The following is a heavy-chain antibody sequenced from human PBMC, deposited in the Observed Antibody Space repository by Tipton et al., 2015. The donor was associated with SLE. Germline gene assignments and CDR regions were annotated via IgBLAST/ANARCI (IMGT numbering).Heavy chain of an antibody. Sequence: SLRLSCAASGFAFDDYSMHWVRQAPGKGLEWVSLISWHGVNTYYADSVEGRFIISRDNSKNFLFLQMNSLKTEDTALYYCAKDSGRDSSGSLDSWGQGTLVTVSS. CDR2: ISWHGVNT. V-gene: IGHV3-43*01. CDR3: AKDSGRDSSGSLDS. CDR1: GFAFDDYS. J-gene: IGHJ4*02. D-gene: IGHD6-19*01.